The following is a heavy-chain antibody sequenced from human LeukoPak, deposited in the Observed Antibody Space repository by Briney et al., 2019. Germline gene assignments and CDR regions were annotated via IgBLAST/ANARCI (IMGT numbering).Heavy chain of an antibody. V-gene: IGHV3-23*01. Sequence: PGGSLRLSCAASGFIFSTYAMSWVRQAPGKGLEWVSSISISGGSTYYADSVKGRFTISRDNSKNTLLLQMKNLGAEDTAVYYCARDLEIVAAGWYFDLWGRGTLVTVSS. CDR2: ISISGGST. J-gene: IGHJ2*01. D-gene: IGHD6-13*01. CDR1: GFIFSTYA. CDR3: ARDLEIVAAGWYFDL.